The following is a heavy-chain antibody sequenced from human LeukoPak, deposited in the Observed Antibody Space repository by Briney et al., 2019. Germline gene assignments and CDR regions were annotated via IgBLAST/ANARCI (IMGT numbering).Heavy chain of an antibody. Sequence: GGPLRLSCAASGFTFSSYGMHWVRQAPGKGLEWVAFIRYDGSNKYYADSVKGRFTISRDNSKNTLYLQMNSLRAEDTAVYYCAKGHYYDSSGPARGDAFDIWGQGTMVTVSS. J-gene: IGHJ3*02. CDR2: IRYDGSNK. CDR1: GFTFSSYG. D-gene: IGHD3-22*01. V-gene: IGHV3-30*02. CDR3: AKGHYYDSSGPARGDAFDI.